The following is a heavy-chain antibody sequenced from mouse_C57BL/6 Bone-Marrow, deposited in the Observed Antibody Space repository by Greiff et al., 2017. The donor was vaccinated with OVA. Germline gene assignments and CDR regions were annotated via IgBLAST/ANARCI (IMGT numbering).Heavy chain of an antibody. CDR1: GYAFSSSW. CDR2: IYPGDGDT. V-gene: IGHV1-82*01. CDR3: TRSDILDF. D-gene: IGHD1-1*01. J-gene: IGHJ2*01. Sequence: QVQLQQSGPELVKPGASVKISCKASGYAFSSSWMNWVKQRPGKGLEWIGRIYPGDGDTNYNGKFKGKATLTADKSSSTAYMQLSSLTSEDSAVYFCTRSDILDFWRQGTTLTVST.